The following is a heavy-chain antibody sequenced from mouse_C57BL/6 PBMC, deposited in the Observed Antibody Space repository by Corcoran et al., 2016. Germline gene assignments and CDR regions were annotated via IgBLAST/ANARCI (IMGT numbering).Heavy chain of an antibody. Sequence: DVQLQESGPGLVKPSQSLSLTCSVTGYSITSGYYRNWIRQFPGNKLEWMGYISYDGSNNYNPSLKNRISITRDTSKNQFFLKLNSVTTEDTATYYCARWLPFYAMDYWGQGTSVTVSS. D-gene: IGHD2-2*01. CDR1: GYSITSGYY. V-gene: IGHV3-6*01. J-gene: IGHJ4*01. CDR3: ARWLPFYAMDY. CDR2: ISYDGSN.